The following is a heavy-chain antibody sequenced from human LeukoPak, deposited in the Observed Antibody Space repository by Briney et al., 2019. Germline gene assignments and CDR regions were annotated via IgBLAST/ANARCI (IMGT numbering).Heavy chain of an antibody. CDR1: GFTFSSYG. D-gene: IGHD4-17*01. J-gene: IGHJ6*02. CDR3: ARDTVTTLQDHYYYGMDV. Sequence: GGSLRLSCAASGFTFSSYGMHWVRQAPGKGLEWVAVIWYDGSNKYYADSVKGRFTISRDNSKNTLYLQMNSLRAEDTAAYYCARDTVTTLQDHYYYGMDVWGQGTTVTVSS. CDR2: IWYDGSNK. V-gene: IGHV3-33*01.